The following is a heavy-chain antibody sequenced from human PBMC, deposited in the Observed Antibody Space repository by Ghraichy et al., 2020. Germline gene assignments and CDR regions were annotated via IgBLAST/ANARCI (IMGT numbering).Heavy chain of an antibody. Sequence: ASVKVSCKASGYTFTSYGISWVRQAPGQGLEWMGWISAYTDNTNYAQKLQGRVTMTTDTSTSTAYMELRSLRSDDTAVYYCARYYYDSSPRGFNPLKYGIEVWGQGTTVTVS. D-gene: IGHD3-22*01. J-gene: IGHJ6*02. CDR2: ISAYTDNT. CDR1: GYTFTSYG. CDR3: ARYYYDSSPRGFNPLKYGIEV. V-gene: IGHV1-18*01.